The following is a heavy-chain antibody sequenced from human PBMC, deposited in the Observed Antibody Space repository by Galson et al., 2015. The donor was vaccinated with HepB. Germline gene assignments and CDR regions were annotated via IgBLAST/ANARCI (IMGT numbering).Heavy chain of an antibody. CDR2: IHYNGTA. J-gene: IGHJ4*02. V-gene: IGHV4-39*02. CDR3: ASQRELLWGLDS. Sequence: SETLSLTCAASGGSISSSSYWGWIRQPPGKGLEWIGGIHYNGTAYYNPSLKSRLTISTDPSTQHFSLKVTSVTAADTAVYYCASQRELLWGLDSWGQGTLVTVSS. D-gene: IGHD1-26*01. CDR1: GGSISSSSY.